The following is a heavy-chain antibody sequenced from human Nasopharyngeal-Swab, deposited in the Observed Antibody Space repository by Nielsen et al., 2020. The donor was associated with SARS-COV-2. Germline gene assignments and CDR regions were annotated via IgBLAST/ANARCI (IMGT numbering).Heavy chain of an antibody. Sequence: SGPTLVHPTQTLTLTCTFSGFSLSTSAMCVSWIRQPPGKALEWLARIDWDDDKYYSTSLKTRLTISKDTSKNQVVLTMTNMDPVDTATYYCARTSYYGGNSGFDYWGQGTLVTVSS. CDR3: ARTSYYGGNSGFDY. V-gene: IGHV2-70*11. J-gene: IGHJ4*02. CDR1: GFSLSTSAMC. D-gene: IGHD4-23*01. CDR2: IDWDDDK.